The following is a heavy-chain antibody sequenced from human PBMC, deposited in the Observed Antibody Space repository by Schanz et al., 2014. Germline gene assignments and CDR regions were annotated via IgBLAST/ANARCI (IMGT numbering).Heavy chain of an antibody. CDR2: IIPILGIA. CDR3: AKSYDTSGYSGFDY. V-gene: IGHV1-69*02. D-gene: IGHD3-22*01. J-gene: IGHJ4*02. Sequence: QVQLVQSGAEVRKPGASVKVSCKASGGTFSTYTISWVRQAPGQGLEWMGRIIPILGIANYAQKFQGRVTITADKSTFTAYMDVSSLRSEDTAVYFCAKSYDTSGYSGFDYWGQGTLVTVSS. CDR1: GGTFSTYT.